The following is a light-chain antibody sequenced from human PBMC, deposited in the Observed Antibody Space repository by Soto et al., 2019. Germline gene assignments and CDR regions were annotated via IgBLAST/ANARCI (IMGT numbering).Light chain of an antibody. CDR2: DVS. V-gene: IGLV2-11*01. Sequence: QSALTQPRSVSGSPGQSVTISCTGTSSDVGGYNYVSWYQHHPGKAPKLMIYDVSARPSGVPDRFSASKSGNTASLTISGLQAEDEADYYCCSYAGTYTPLFGGGTKVTVL. CDR3: CSYAGTYTPL. CDR1: SSDVGGYNY. J-gene: IGLJ2*01.